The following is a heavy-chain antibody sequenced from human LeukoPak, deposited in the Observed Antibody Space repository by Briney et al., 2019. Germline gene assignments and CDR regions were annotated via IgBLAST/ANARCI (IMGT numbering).Heavy chain of an antibody. J-gene: IGHJ3*02. Sequence: SETLSLTCAVYGGTFSGYYWSWIRQPPAKGLEWVGEINHSGSSNYNPSLKSRVTISVDTSKNQFSLKLSSVTAADTAVYYCARGLGYCSSTSCQRIARPWAFDIWGQGTMVTVSS. CDR1: GGTFSGYY. V-gene: IGHV4-34*01. CDR3: ARGLGYCSSTSCQRIARPWAFDI. CDR2: INHSGSS. D-gene: IGHD2-2*03.